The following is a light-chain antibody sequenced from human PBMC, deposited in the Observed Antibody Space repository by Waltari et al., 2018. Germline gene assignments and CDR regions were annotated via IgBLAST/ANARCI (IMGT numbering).Light chain of an antibody. CDR3: NSYTSRGTHV. CDR2: DVT. J-gene: IGLJ1*01. V-gene: IGLV2-14*01. Sequence: QSALTQPASVSGSPGQSITISCAGTSSDVGAYNFVPWYQQPPDKAPTPMIYDVTYRPSEVSNRVSCSKSGNTASRTISGLQAVDEADYYCNSYTSRGTHVFGTGTKVTVL. CDR1: SSDVGAYNF.